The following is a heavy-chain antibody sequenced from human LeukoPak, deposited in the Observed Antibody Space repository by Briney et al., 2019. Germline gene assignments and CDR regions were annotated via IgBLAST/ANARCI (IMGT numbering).Heavy chain of an antibody. J-gene: IGHJ4*02. D-gene: IGHD6-13*01. CDR3: AKDADSSSWFNFDY. Sequence: GGSLRLSCAASGFTFSTYAVHWVRQAPGKGLEWVAVISYDGSKRYYADSVKGRFTISRDNSKNAFLQMNSLRAEDTAVYYCAKDADSSSWFNFDYWGQGTLVTVSS. CDR1: GFTFSTYA. CDR2: ISYDGSKR. V-gene: IGHV3-30-3*01.